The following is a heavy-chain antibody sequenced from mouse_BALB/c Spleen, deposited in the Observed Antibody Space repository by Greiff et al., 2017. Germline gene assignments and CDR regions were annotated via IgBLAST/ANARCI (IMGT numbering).Heavy chain of an antibody. J-gene: IGHJ4*01. CDR1: GFTFSSFG. CDR2: ISSGSSTI. CDR3: ARSLGKSYAMDY. V-gene: IGHV5-17*02. D-gene: IGHD2-1*01. Sequence: EVHLVESGGGLVQPGGSRKLSCAASGFTFSSFGMHWVRQAPEKGLEWVAYISSGSSTIYYADTVKGRFTISRDNPKNTLFLQMTSLRSEDTAMYYCARSLGKSYAMDYWGQGTSVTVSS.